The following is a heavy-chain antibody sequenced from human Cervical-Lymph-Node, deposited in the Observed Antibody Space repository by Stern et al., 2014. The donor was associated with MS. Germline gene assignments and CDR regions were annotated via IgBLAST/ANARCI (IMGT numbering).Heavy chain of an antibody. V-gene: IGHV4-61*02. J-gene: IGHJ6*02. CDR3: ASSQGYHYGLDV. CDR1: GGSINSVGFY. CDR2: IDTPDNS. Sequence: QLQLQESGPGLVRPSQTLSLTCTVSGGSINSVGFYWTWIRQPAGQGLAWIGRIDTPDNSSYKPALRSRVTISRDASGNQFSLRLTSVTAADAATYYCASSQGYHYGLDVWGRGTTVTVSS.